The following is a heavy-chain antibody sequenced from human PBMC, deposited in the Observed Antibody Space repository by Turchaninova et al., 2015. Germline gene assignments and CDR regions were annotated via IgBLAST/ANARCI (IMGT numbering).Heavy chain of an antibody. CDR2: IYWDDDK. CDR1: GFSLSTSGLG. V-gene: IGHV2-5*02. D-gene: IGHD3-10*01. CDR3: AHRRRAGSYNWFDP. Sequence: QITLKESGPTLVKPPQTLTLTCTFSGFSLSTSGLGVGWIRQPPGKALEWLALIYWDDDKRYSPSLKSRLTITKDTSKNQVVLTMTNMDPVDTATYYCAHRRRAGSYNWFDPWGQGTLVTVSS. J-gene: IGHJ5*02.